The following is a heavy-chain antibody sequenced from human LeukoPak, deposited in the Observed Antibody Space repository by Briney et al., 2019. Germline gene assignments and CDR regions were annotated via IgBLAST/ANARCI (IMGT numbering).Heavy chain of an antibody. CDR2: IISSGGST. CDR1: GFTFNNYA. J-gene: IGHJ4*02. Sequence: PGGSLRLSCAASGFTFNNYAMTWGRQAPRQGLEWVSCIISSGGSTYYADSVKGRFTISRDNSKNTLYLQMNSLRAEDTAVYYCARVANGGASDYWGQGTLVTVSS. CDR3: ARVANGGASDY. D-gene: IGHD2-8*01. V-gene: IGHV3-23*01.